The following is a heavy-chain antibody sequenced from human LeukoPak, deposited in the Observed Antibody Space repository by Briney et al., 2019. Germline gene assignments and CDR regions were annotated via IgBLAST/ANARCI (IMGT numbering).Heavy chain of an antibody. Sequence: SETLSLTCTVSGDSISRYYWNWIRQPPGKGLEWIGYIYDSGSTNYNPSLKSRVTISVDTSKNQFSLKLSSVTAADTAVYYCARGSRLRRFTISWEANDYWGQGTLVTVSS. CDR1: GDSISRYY. V-gene: IGHV4-59*12. CDR2: IYDSGST. D-gene: IGHD3-3*01. J-gene: IGHJ4*02. CDR3: ARGSRLRRFTISWEANDY.